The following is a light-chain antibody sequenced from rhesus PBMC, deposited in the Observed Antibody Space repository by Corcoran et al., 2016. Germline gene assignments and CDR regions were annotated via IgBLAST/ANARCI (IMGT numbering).Light chain of an antibody. CDR3: GQSTNLPLT. J-gene: IGKJ4*01. V-gene: IGKV2-65*01. Sequence: DVVLTQSPLSLSIIPGQPASISCRFSESLLHSNGNTYLDWYQQKPGQPPRRLIHHVSNRDSGVPDRFSGSGAGTDFTLKISRVEAEGVGVYYYGQSTNLPLTFGGGTKVEI. CDR1: ESLLHSNGNTY. CDR2: HVS.